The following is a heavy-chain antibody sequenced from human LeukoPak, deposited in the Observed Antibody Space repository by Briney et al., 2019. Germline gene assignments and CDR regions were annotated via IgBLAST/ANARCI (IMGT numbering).Heavy chain of an antibody. D-gene: IGHD6-13*01. CDR1: GGSISSYH. V-gene: IGHV4-59*08. CDR2: FYYSGST. Sequence: PSETLSLTCTVSGGSISSYHWSWIRQPPGKGLEWIGYFYYSGSTNYNPSLKSRVTISVDTSKNQFSLKLSSVTAADTAVYYCARHERVAAAGTHDAFDIWGQGTMVTVSS. CDR3: ARHERVAAAGTHDAFDI. J-gene: IGHJ3*02.